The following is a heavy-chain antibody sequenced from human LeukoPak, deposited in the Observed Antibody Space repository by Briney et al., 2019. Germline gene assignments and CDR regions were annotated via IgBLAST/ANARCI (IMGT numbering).Heavy chain of an antibody. CDR3: ARVRGSGFCSGSSCAKDPGYYYYMDV. CDR2: INPSGSTI. J-gene: IGHJ6*03. D-gene: IGHD2-2*01. Sequence: GESLRLSCEVSGFTFSCYYMSWIRQAPGKGLEWVSYINPSGSTIYYADYVKGRFTISRDNAKKSLDLQMYSMRAEDTAVYYCARVRGSGFCSGSSCAKDPGYYYYMDVWGKGTTVTVSS. V-gene: IGHV3-11*01. CDR1: GFTFSCYY.